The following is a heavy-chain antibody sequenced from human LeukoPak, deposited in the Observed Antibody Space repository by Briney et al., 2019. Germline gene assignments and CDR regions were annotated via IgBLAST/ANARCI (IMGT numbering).Heavy chain of an antibody. CDR3: AKDSRYSSSFLGYYYYGMDV. CDR2: ISYDGSNK. Sequence: GGSLRLSCAASGFTFSSYGMHWVRQAPGKGLEWVAVISYDGSNKYYADSVKGRFTISRDNSKNTLYLQMNSLRAEDTALYYCAKDSRYSSSFLGYYYYGMDVWGQGTTVTVSS. V-gene: IGHV3-30*18. J-gene: IGHJ6*02. D-gene: IGHD6-13*01. CDR1: GFTFSSYG.